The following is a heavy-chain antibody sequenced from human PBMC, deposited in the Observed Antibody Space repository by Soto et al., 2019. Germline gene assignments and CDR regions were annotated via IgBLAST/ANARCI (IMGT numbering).Heavy chain of an antibody. D-gene: IGHD3-22*01. CDR2: IYYSGST. J-gene: IGHJ5*02. Sequence: PSETLSLTCTVSGGSISSGGYYWSWIRQHPGKGLEWIGYIYYSGSTYYNPSLKSRVTISVDTSKNQFSLKLSSVTAADTAVYYCASLYYDSSGYPRGFDPWGQGTPVTVSS. CDR1: GGSISSGGYY. CDR3: ASLYYDSSGYPRGFDP. V-gene: IGHV4-31*03.